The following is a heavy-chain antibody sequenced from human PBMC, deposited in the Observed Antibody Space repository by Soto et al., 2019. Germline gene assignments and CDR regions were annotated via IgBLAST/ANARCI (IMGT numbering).Heavy chain of an antibody. D-gene: IGHD4-17*01. CDR2: ISSDSYYI. CDR3: VGQRERFGDFDPNLYGLDV. J-gene: IGHJ6*02. CDR1: GFVFTNFN. Sequence: EAQVVEYGGGLVRHGESLSLSCAAAGFVFTNFNMHWVRKAPGKGLEWVSSISSDSYYIYDAASVRGRFTITRDNAEKSLSPPMSRLRAEDTPVDYGVGQRERFGDFDPNLYGLDVWGQGTTVTVSS. V-gene: IGHV3-21*02.